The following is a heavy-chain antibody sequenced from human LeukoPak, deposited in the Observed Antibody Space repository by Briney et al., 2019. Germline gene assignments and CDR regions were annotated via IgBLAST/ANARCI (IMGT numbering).Heavy chain of an antibody. Sequence: GGSLRLSCAASGFTFSNYWMSWVRQAPGKGLEWVANIKQDGSEKYYVDSVKGRFTISRDNAKNSLYLQMNSLRAEDTAVYCCARDREVAVAGTLFGYWGQGTLVTVSS. V-gene: IGHV3-7*01. J-gene: IGHJ4*02. CDR3: ARDREVAVAGTLFGY. CDR1: GFTFSNYW. D-gene: IGHD6-19*01. CDR2: IKQDGSEK.